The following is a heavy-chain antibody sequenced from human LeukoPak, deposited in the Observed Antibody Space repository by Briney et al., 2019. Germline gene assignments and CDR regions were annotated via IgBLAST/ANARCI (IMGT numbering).Heavy chain of an antibody. J-gene: IGHJ6*02. CDR2: IYYSGST. CDR1: GGSVSSGSYY. D-gene: IGHD3-3*01. V-gene: IGHV4-61*01. Sequence: SETLSLTCTVSGGSVSSGSYYWSWIRQPPGKGLEWIGYIYYSGSTNYNPSLKSRVTISVDTSKNQFSLKLSSVTAADTAAYYCARDIPPDFWSGYFYGMDVWGQGTTVTVSS. CDR3: ARDIPPDFWSGYFYGMDV.